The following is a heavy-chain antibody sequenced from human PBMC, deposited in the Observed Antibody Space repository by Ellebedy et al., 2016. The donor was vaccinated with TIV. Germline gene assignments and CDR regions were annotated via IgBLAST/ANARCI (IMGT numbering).Heavy chain of an antibody. CDR3: ARDLSSYYDFWSGYPGWVTTDGMDV. D-gene: IGHD3-3*01. CDR2: INPSGGST. Sequence: ASVKVSXXASGYTFTSYAMHWVRQAPGQGLEWMGIINPSGGSTSYAQKFQGRVTMTRDTSTSTVYMELSSLRSEDTAVYYCARDLSSYYDFWSGYPGWVTTDGMDVWGQGTTVTVSS. V-gene: IGHV1-46*01. J-gene: IGHJ6*02. CDR1: GYTFTSYA.